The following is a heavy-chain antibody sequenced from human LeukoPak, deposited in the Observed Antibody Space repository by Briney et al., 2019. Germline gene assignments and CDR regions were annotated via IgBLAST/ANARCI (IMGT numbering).Heavy chain of an antibody. CDR1: GFTFSSYS. Sequence: GGSLRLSCAASGFTFSSYSMNWVRQAPGKGLEWVSYISSSGSTIYYADSVKGRFTISRDNAKNSLYLQMNSLRAEDTAVYYCARVRATADYYYYYYMDVWGKGTTVTVSS. D-gene: IGHD1-26*01. V-gene: IGHV3-48*04. CDR2: ISSSGSTI. CDR3: ARVRATADYYYYYYMDV. J-gene: IGHJ6*03.